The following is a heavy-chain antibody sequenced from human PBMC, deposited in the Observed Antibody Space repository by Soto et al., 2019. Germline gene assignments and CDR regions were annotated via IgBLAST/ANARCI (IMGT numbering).Heavy chain of an antibody. Sequence: GESLKISCKGSGYTFTNYWIGWVRQMPGKGLEWMVIIYPGDSDTKYNPSFQGQVTISADKSITTTYLQWSSLKASDTAIYYCAASIFYYGMDVWGQGTTVTVSS. CDR1: GYTFTNYW. J-gene: IGHJ6*02. CDR3: AASIFYYGMDV. CDR2: IYPGDSDT. V-gene: IGHV5-51*01.